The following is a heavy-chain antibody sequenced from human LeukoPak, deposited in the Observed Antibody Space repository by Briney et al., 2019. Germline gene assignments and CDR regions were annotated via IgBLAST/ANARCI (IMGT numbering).Heavy chain of an antibody. CDR1: GFTFSSYG. J-gene: IGHJ4*02. V-gene: IGHV3-33*06. CDR3: AKRLPYYFDY. Sequence: PGRSLRLSCAASGFTFSSYGMHWVRQAPGKGLEWVAVIWYDGSNKYYADSVKGRFTISRDNSKNTLYLQMNNLRAEDTAVYYCAKRLPYYFDYWGQGTLVTVSS. D-gene: IGHD2-21*01. CDR2: IWYDGSNK.